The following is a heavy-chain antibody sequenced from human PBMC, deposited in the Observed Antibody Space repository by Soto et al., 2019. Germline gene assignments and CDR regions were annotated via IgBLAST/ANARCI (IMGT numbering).Heavy chain of an antibody. CDR1: GFTFSSYA. D-gene: IGHD3-16*01. V-gene: IGHV3-30-3*01. CDR3: ARERGIVQSPPYGMDV. Sequence: QVQLVESGGGVVQPGRSLRLSCAASGFTFSSYAMHWVRQAPGKGLEWVAVISYDGSNKYYADSVKGRFTISRDNSKNTLYLQMNSLRAEDTAVYYCARERGIVQSPPYGMDVWGQGTTVTVSS. CDR2: ISYDGSNK. J-gene: IGHJ6*02.